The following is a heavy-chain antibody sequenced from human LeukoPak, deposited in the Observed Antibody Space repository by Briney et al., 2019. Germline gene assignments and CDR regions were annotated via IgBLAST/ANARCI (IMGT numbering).Heavy chain of an antibody. Sequence: PGGSLRLSCAASGFTFSSYWMHWVRQAPGKGLVWVSRINSDGSSTSYADSVKGRFTISRDNAKNTLYLQMNSLRAEDTAVYYCARQPLGSGSYYNVFTTSGYYYYGMDVWGQGTTVTVSS. J-gene: IGHJ6*02. CDR3: ARQPLGSGSYYNVFTTSGYYYYGMDV. D-gene: IGHD3-10*01. CDR1: GFTFSSYW. CDR2: INSDGSST. V-gene: IGHV3-74*01.